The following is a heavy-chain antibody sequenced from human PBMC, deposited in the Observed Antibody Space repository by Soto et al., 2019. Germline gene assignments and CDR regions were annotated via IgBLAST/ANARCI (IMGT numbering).Heavy chain of an antibody. CDR2: IYYSGST. V-gene: IGHV4-39*01. J-gene: IGHJ5*02. Sequence: QLQLQESGPGLVKPSETLSLTCTVSGGSISSGSCYWGWIRQPPGKVLEWIGVIYYSGSTYYNPTILIPVTIAIDWSKNQSSPKLRSVTAADTAVYYCANNVGEYCSGGSCYSYSPSDPWGQGTLVTVSS. CDR1: GGSISSGSCY. CDR3: ANNVGEYCSGGSCYSYSPSDP. D-gene: IGHD2-15*01.